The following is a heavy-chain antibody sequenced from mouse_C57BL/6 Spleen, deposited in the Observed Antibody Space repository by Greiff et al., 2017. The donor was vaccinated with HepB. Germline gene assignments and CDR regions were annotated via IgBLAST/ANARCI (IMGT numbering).Heavy chain of an antibody. J-gene: IGHJ4*01. CDR1: GYTFTSYW. Sequence: QVQLQQPGPELVKPGASVKLSCKASGYTFTSYWMHWVKQRPGQGLEWIGNINPSNGGTNYNEKFKSKATLTVDKSSSTAYMQLSSLTSEDSAVYYCAREGYYYGSSPYAMDYWGQGTSVTVSS. V-gene: IGHV1-53*01. CDR2: INPSNGGT. CDR3: AREGYYYGSSPYAMDY. D-gene: IGHD1-1*01.